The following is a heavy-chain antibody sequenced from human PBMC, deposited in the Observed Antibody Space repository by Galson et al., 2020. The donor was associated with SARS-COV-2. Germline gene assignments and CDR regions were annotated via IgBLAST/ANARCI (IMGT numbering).Heavy chain of an antibody. CDR2: ISYDGNNK. CDR3: ASLKYSDILTGYASADY. D-gene: IGHD3-9*01. Sequence: GESLKISCAAPGFTFSTYAMHWVRQAPGKGLEWVAAISYDGNNKYYADSVKGRFTISRDNSKNTLYLQVNSLRAEDTAVFYCASLKYSDILTGYASADYWGQGTLVTVSS. CDR1: GFTFSTYA. V-gene: IGHV3-30*04. J-gene: IGHJ4*02.